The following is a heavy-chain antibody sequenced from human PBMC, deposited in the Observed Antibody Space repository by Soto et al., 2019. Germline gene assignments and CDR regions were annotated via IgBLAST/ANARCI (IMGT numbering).Heavy chain of an antibody. V-gene: IGHV1-69*13. CDR2: IIPIFGTA. Sequence: ASVKVSCKASGGTFSSYAISWVRQAPGQGLEWMGGIIPIFGTANYAQKFQGRVTITADESTSTAYMELSSLRSEDTAVYYCARDVWGYNWNHFDYWGQGTTVTVSS. CDR3: ARDVWGYNWNHFDY. J-gene: IGHJ4*03. D-gene: IGHD1-1*01. CDR1: GGTFSSYA.